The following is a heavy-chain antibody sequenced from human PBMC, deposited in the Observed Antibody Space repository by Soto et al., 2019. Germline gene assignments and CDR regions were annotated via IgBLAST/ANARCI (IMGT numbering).Heavy chain of an antibody. D-gene: IGHD1-20*01. CDR3: ARSITTVDSY. Sequence: PGGSLRLSCAASGFSVSSYWVNWVRQAPGKGLEWVANIRKDGSEKYYADSVKGRFTISRDNAKNSLYLQMSGLRVEDTAVYYCARSITTVDSYWGQGTLVTVSS. J-gene: IGHJ4*02. CDR2: IRKDGSEK. V-gene: IGHV3-7*04. CDR1: GFSVSSYW.